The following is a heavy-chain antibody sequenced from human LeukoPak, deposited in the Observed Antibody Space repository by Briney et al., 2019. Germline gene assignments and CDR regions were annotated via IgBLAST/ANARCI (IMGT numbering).Heavy chain of an antibody. CDR2: VDPEDGET. V-gene: IGHV1-69-2*01. CDR1: GYTFTDYY. D-gene: IGHD6-19*01. J-gene: IGHJ5*02. Sequence: GASVKVSCKASGYTFTDYYMHWVQQAPGKGLEWMGRVDPEDGETIYAEKFQGRVTITADTSIDTAYMELSSLRSDDTAVYYCARSIAVAGTTGGWFDPWGQGTLVTVSS. CDR3: ARSIAVAGTTGGWFDP.